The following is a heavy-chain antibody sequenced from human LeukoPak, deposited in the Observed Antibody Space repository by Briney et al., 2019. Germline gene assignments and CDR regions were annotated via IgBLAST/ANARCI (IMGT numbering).Heavy chain of an antibody. Sequence: GGSLRLSCVASGFTFSNFAMSWVRQAPGKGLEWVSVINSNGGTTHYAGSVKGRFTISRDNSRNTVSLQMNSLRADDTAIYYCVRERGSGWYYIDCWGQGTLVTVSS. V-gene: IGHV3-23*01. J-gene: IGHJ4*02. CDR2: INSNGGTT. D-gene: IGHD6-19*01. CDR3: VRERGSGWYYIDC. CDR1: GFTFSNFA.